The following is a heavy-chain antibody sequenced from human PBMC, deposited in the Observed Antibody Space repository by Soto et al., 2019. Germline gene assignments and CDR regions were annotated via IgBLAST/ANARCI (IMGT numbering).Heavy chain of an antibody. CDR2: IHYSGTT. Sequence: PSETLSLTCNVTGGSTSVSYWSWVRQSPGKGLEWIGYIHYSGTTTYSPSLRSRVTISLDPSESQFSLKLTSVTAADTAIYYCARESIGGWLLSWGRGSLVTVSS. CDR3: ARESIGGWLLS. J-gene: IGHJ5*02. V-gene: IGHV4-59*01. D-gene: IGHD5-12*01. CDR1: GGSTSVSY.